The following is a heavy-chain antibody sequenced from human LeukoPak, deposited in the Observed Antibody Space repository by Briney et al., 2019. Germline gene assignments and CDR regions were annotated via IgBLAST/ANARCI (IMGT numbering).Heavy chain of an antibody. D-gene: IGHD2-21*02. V-gene: IGHV3-21*01. Sequence: GGSQRLSCAASGFTFSNYRMNWVRQAPGKGLEWVSSISSSSSYIYYADSVKGRFTISRNNAKNSLYLQMNSLRAEDTAVYYCVPNAATCGGHCHFDSWGQGTLVTVSS. J-gene: IGHJ4*02. CDR3: VPNAATCGGHCHFDS. CDR1: GFTFSNYR. CDR2: ISSSSSYI.